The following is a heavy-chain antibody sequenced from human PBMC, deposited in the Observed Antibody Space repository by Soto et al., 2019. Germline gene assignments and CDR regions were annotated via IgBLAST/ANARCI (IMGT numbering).Heavy chain of an antibody. Sequence: ASVKVSCKASGYTFTSYGISWVLQAPGQGLEWMGWISAYNGNTNYAQKLQGRVTMTTDTSTSTAYMELRSLRSDDTAVYYCARSTTYYYDSSGKQGAFDIWGQGTMVTVSS. D-gene: IGHD3-22*01. CDR2: ISAYNGNT. CDR1: GYTFTSYG. J-gene: IGHJ3*02. V-gene: IGHV1-18*01. CDR3: ARSTTYYYDSSGKQGAFDI.